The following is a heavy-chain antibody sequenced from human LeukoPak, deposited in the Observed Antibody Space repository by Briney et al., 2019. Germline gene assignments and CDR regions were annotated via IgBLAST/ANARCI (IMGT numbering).Heavy chain of an antibody. D-gene: IGHD6-19*01. CDR1: GGSISPYY. Sequence: SETLSLTCTVSGGSISPYYWTWIRQPPGKGLEWIGYIFYSGNTNYNPSLKSRVTMSVDTSNNQFSLRLTSVTAADTAVYYCARGAGWYNYWGQGTLVTVSS. CDR2: IFYSGNT. J-gene: IGHJ4*02. CDR3: ARGAGWYNY. V-gene: IGHV4-59*01.